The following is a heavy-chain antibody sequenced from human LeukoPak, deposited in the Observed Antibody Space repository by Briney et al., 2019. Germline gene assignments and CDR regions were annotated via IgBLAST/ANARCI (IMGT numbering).Heavy chain of an antibody. Sequence: ASVKVSCKASGYTFTDYYVHWVLQAPGQGLEWMGWMNPNSGGTNYAQRFQGRVTMTRDTSISTAYMELTRLRFDDTAVFYCATSRGGTSFDYWGQGTLVTVSS. CDR3: ATSRGGTSFDY. CDR2: MNPNSGGT. V-gene: IGHV1-2*02. J-gene: IGHJ4*02. CDR1: GYTFTDYY. D-gene: IGHD2-2*01.